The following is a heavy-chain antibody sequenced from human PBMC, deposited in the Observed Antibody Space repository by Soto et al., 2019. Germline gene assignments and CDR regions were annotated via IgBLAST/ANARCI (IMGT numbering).Heavy chain of an antibody. CDR1: GFTFDDYG. V-gene: IGHV3-20*04. D-gene: IGHD1-26*01. CDR2: INWNGGST. J-gene: IGHJ4*02. Sequence: GGSLRLSCAASGFTFDDYGMSWVRQAPGKGLEWVSGINWNGGSTGYADSVKGRFTISRDNAKNSLYLQMNSLRAEDTALYYCAREGGGRLLDSGSYYDYWGQGTLVTVSS. CDR3: AREGGGRLLDSGSYYDY.